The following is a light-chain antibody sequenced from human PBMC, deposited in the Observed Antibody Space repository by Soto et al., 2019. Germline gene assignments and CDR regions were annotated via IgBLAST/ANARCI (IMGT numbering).Light chain of an antibody. CDR3: QQRSNWPQGTIT. Sequence: EIVLTQSPATLSLSPGERATLSCRASQSVSSYLAWYQQKPGQAPRLLIYDASNRATGIPARFSGSGSGTDFTLTISSLEPEDFAVYYCQQRSNWPQGTITFVQGTRLEIK. CDR1: QSVSSY. CDR2: DAS. V-gene: IGKV3-11*01. J-gene: IGKJ5*01.